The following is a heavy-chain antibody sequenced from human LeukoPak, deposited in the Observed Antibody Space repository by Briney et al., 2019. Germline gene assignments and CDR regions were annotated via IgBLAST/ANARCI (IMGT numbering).Heavy chain of an antibody. Sequence: SETLSLTCTVSGGSISSYYWSWIRQPPGKGPEWIGYIYYSGSTNYNPSLKSRVTISVDTSKNQFSLKLSSVTAADTAVYYCARGLDDFWSGYYAYYYGMDVWGQGTTVTVSS. J-gene: IGHJ6*02. CDR1: GGSISSYY. D-gene: IGHD3-3*01. V-gene: IGHV4-59*01. CDR2: IYYSGST. CDR3: ARGLDDFWSGYYAYYYGMDV.